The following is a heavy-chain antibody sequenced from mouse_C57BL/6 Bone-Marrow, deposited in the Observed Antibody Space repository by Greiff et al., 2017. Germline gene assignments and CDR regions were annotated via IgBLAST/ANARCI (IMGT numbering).Heavy chain of an antibody. V-gene: IGHV1-81*01. D-gene: IGHD1-1*01. CDR2: IYPRSGNT. CDR1: GYTFTSYG. Sequence: VQLQQSGAELARPGASVKLSCKASGYTFTSYGISWVKQRTGQGLEWIGEIYPRSGNTYYNEKFKGKATLTADNSSSTAYMELRSLTSEDSAVYFCAREGYYYGSSYFDYWGQGTTLTVSS. CDR3: AREGYYYGSSYFDY. J-gene: IGHJ2*01.